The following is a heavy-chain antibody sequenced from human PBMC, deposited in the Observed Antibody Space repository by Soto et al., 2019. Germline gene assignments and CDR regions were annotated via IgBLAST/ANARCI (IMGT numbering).Heavy chain of an antibody. CDR2: INPSTGGT. V-gene: IGHV1-2*02. CDR1: GYTFTGHY. Sequence: QVQLVQSGAEVKKPGASVKVSCKASGYTFTGHYLHRVRQAPGRGLAWMGWINPSTGGTNFAQKFQGRVTMTSDTSIRTVYLELSSLRSDDTAVYYGGRYLMWSVGARRFDHWGQGTQVTVSS. CDR3: GRYLMWSVGARRFDH. D-gene: IGHD3-3*01. J-gene: IGHJ4*02.